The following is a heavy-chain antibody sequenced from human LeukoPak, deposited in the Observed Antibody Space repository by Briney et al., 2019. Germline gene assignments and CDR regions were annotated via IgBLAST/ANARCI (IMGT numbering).Heavy chain of an antibody. CDR2: INEIGST. CDR3: ARVTRRALLWGSFVY. Sequence: PSETLSLTGAVDGGSFSGYYWSWIRQPPGKGLEWIGEINEIGSTKHSRFLKSRVSIAIGPSKNQFSLKLSSVPAADTAVYYCARVTRRALLWGSFVYWGQGTLVTVSS. J-gene: IGHJ4*02. D-gene: IGHD3-10*01. V-gene: IGHV4-34*01. CDR1: GGSFSGYY.